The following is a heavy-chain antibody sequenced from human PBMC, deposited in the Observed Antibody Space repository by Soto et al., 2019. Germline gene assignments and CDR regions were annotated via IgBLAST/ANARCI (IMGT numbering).Heavy chain of an antibody. Sequence: PGGSLRLSCAASGGIFSNYGMHWVRQAPGKGLEWVAIILYDRPNSYYADSVEGRFTISRDNSKNTLYLQMNSLRAEDTAVYYCARDGHTQHPTDYWGQGTPVIASS. J-gene: IGHJ4*02. CDR2: ILYDRPNS. CDR3: ARDGHTQHPTDY. CDR1: GGIFSNYG. V-gene: IGHV3-30*02.